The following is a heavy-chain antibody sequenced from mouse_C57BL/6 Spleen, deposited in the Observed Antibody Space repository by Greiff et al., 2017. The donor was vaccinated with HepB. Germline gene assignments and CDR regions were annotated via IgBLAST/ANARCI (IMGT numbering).Heavy chain of an antibody. Sequence: DVMLVESGGGLVKPGGSLKLSCAASGFTFSSYTMSWVRQTPEKRLEWVATISGGGGNTYYPDSVKGRFTISRDNAKNTLYLQMSSLRSEDTALYYCAIDSSGYWFAYWGQGTLVTVSA. CDR2: ISGGGGNT. CDR1: GFTFSSYT. V-gene: IGHV5-9*01. J-gene: IGHJ3*01. CDR3: AIDSSGYWFAY. D-gene: IGHD3-2*02.